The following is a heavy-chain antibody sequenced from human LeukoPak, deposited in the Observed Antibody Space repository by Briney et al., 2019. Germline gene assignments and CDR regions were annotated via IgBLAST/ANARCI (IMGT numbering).Heavy chain of an antibody. V-gene: IGHV1-2*02. J-gene: IGHJ6*03. Sequence: VASVKVSCKASGYTFTSYYMHWVRQAPGQGLEWMGWINPNSGGTNYAQKFQGRVTMTRDTSISTAYMELSRLRSDDTAVYYCARSPIQLWPHRHYYYMDVWGKGTTVTVSS. CDR1: GYTFTSYY. CDR3: ARSPIQLWPHRHYYYMDV. CDR2: INPNSGGT. D-gene: IGHD5-18*01.